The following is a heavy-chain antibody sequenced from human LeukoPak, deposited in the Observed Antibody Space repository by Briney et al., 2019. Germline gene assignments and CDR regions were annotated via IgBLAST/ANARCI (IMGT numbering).Heavy chain of an antibody. CDR2: INWNGGST. D-gene: IGHD3-22*01. CDR1: GFTFDDYG. V-gene: IGHV3-20*04. Sequence: GGSLRLSCAASGFTFDDYGMSWVRQAPGKGLEWVSGINWNGGSTGYADSVKGRFTISRDNAKNSLYLQMNSLRAGDTALYYCARAKQETYYYDSSGYCFDYWGQGTLVTVSS. CDR3: ARAKQETYYYDSSGYCFDY. J-gene: IGHJ4*02.